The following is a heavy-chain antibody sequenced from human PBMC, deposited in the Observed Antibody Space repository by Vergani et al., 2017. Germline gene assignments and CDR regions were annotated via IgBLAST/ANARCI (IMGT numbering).Heavy chain of an antibody. CDR2: ISYDGSNK. D-gene: IGHD4-17*01. V-gene: IGHV3-30-3*01. Sequence: QVQLLESGGGVVQPGRSLRLSCAASGFTFISYAMHWVRQAPGKGLEWVAVISYDGSNKYYADSVKGRFTISRDNSKNTLYLQMNSLRAEDTAVYYCARGPMTTATYDAFDIWGQGTMVTVSS. CDR1: GFTFISYA. J-gene: IGHJ3*02. CDR3: ARGPMTTATYDAFDI.